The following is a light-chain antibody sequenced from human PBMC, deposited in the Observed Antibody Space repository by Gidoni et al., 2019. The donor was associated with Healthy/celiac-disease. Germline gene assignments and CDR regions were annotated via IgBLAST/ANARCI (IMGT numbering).Light chain of an antibody. J-gene: IGKJ4*01. Sequence: PSSLSAYVGDRVTITCRASQGISNYLAWFQQKPGKAPTSLIYAASSMQSGVSSKFGCSGSGTDFTLTISSLQPEDFATYYCQQYHSYSTFGGGTKVEIK. CDR1: QGISNY. CDR2: AAS. V-gene: IGKV1-16*02. CDR3: QQYHSYST.